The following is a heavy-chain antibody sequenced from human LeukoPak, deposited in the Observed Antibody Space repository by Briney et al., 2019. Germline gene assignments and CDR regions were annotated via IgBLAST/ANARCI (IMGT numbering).Heavy chain of an antibody. V-gene: IGHV4-59*01. CDR3: AGDVILTGYDYGMDV. J-gene: IGHJ6*02. CDR1: GGSISSYY. Sequence: PSETLSLTCTVSGGSISSYYWSWIRQPPGEGLEWIGYIYYSGSTNYNPSLKSRVTISVDTSKNQFSLKLSSVTAADTAVYYCAGDVILTGYDYGMDVWGQGTTVTVSS. D-gene: IGHD3-9*01. CDR2: IYYSGST.